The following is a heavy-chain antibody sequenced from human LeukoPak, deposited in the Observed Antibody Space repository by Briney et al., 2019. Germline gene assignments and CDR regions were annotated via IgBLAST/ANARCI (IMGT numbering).Heavy chain of an antibody. D-gene: IGHD3-22*01. V-gene: IGHV3-74*01. CDR2: INSDGSWT. CDR1: GNYW. J-gene: IGHJ4*02. CDR3: VSSYETY. Sequence: GGSLRLSCAASGNYWMHWVRQTPGKGLVWVSHINSDGSWTSYADSVKGRFTISKDNAKNTVYLQMNSLRAEDTAVYYCVSSYETYWGRGTLVTVSS.